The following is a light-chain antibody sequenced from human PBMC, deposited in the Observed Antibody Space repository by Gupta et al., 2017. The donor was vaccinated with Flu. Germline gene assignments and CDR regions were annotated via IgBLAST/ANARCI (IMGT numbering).Light chain of an antibody. CDR1: QSVSTV. Sequence: DTLSLSPGERATLSCGASQSVSTVVWYQQKGGQPPRLLIYDASNRATGIPARFSGSGSGTDFTLTISDLEPGDFAVYYCQQRTNWPPSITFGQGTRLEIK. CDR2: DAS. CDR3: QQRTNWPPSIT. J-gene: IGKJ5*01. V-gene: IGKV3-11*01.